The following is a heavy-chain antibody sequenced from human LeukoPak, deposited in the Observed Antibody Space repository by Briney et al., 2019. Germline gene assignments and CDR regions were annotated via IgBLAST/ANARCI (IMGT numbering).Heavy chain of an antibody. V-gene: IGHV1-69*05. CDR3: ARARYDFWSGYYPFDY. CDR1: GGTFSSYA. Sequence: ASVKVSCXASGGTFSSYAISWVRQARGQGLEWMGRIIPIFGTANYAQKFQGRVTITTDESTSTAYMELSSLRSEDTAVYYCARARYDFWSGYYPFDYWGQGTLVTVSS. D-gene: IGHD3-3*01. J-gene: IGHJ4*02. CDR2: IIPIFGTA.